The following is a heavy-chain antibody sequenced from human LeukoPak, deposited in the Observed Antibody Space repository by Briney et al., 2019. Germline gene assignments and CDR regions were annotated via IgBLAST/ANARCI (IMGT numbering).Heavy chain of an antibody. CDR3: ASNIPTSTTSPPLGY. J-gene: IGHJ4*02. V-gene: IGHV4-39*07. CDR2: IYYSGST. D-gene: IGHD1-26*01. Sequence: SETLSLTCTVSGGSISSRSYYWGWIRQPPGKGLEWIGCIYYSGSTYYNPSLKGRVTISVDTSKNQFSLKLSSVTATDTAVYYCASNIPTSTTSPPLGYWGQGTLVTVSS. CDR1: GGSISSRSYY.